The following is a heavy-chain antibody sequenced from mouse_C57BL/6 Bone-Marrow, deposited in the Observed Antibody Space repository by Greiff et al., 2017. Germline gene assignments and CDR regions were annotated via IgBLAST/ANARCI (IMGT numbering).Heavy chain of an antibody. CDR1: GFSLTSYG. V-gene: IGHV2-5*01. CDR2: IWRGGST. J-gene: IGHJ1*03. Sequence: QVQLQQSGPGLVQPSPRLSITCTVSGFSLTSYGVHWVRQSPGKGLEWLGVIWRGGSTAYNAAFMSRLSITKDNSTSQVFFKMNSLQADDTAIYYCAKKYCGPNWYFDVWGTGTTVTVSS. CDR3: AKKYCGPNWYFDV.